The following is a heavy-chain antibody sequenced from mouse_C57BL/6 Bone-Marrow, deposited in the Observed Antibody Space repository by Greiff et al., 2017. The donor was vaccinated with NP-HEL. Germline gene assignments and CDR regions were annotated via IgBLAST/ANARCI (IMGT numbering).Heavy chain of an antibody. J-gene: IGHJ2*01. CDR1: GFTFSDYY. CDR2: ISNGGGST. V-gene: IGHV5-12*01. Sequence: EVMLVESGGGLVQPGGSLKLSCAASGFTFSDYYMYWVRQTPEKRLEWVAYISNGGGSTYYLDTVKGRFTISRDNAKNTLYLQMSRLKSEDTAMYYCARRRDVRGDYYFDYWGQGTTLTVSS. D-gene: IGHD3-3*01. CDR3: ARRRDVRGDYYFDY.